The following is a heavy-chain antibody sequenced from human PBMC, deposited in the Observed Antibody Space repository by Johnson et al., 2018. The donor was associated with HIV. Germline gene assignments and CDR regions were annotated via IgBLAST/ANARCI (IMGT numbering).Heavy chain of an antibody. Sequence: VQLVESGGGLVQPGGSLRLSCAASGFTISSNYMSWVRQAPGKGLEWASVIYSGGSTSYAASVKGRFTISRDNSKNTLYLQMNSLRAEDTAVYYCAKEEEDAFDIWGQGTMVTVSS. CDR2: IYSGGST. CDR3: AKEEEDAFDI. J-gene: IGHJ3*02. V-gene: IGHV3-66*01. CDR1: GFTISSNY.